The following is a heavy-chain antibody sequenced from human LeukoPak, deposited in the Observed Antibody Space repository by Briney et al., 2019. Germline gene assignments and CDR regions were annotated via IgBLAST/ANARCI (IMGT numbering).Heavy chain of an antibody. CDR3: AKDADISVQLVVITSFDS. Sequence: GGSLRLSCAASGFTFSSYSMNWVRQAPGKGLEWVSSISSSSSYIYYADSVKGRFTISRDNAKNSLYLQMNSLRAEDTALYYCAKDADISVQLVVITSFDSWGQGTLVTVSS. CDR1: GFTFSSYS. CDR2: ISSSSSYI. D-gene: IGHD3-22*01. J-gene: IGHJ4*02. V-gene: IGHV3-21*04.